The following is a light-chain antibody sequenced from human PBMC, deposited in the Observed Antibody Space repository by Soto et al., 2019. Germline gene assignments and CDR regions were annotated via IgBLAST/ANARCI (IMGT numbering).Light chain of an antibody. CDR1: SGSVSTNYY. CDR3: VLYMGAGSVV. V-gene: IGLV8-61*01. Sequence: QTVVTQGPSFSVSPGGTVTLTCGLNSGSVSTNYYPTWYQQTPGQAPRTLIYNTNTRSSGVPDRFSGSIVGNKAALTISGAQADDECDYYCVLYMGAGSVVFGGGTKLTVL. J-gene: IGLJ2*01. CDR2: NTN.